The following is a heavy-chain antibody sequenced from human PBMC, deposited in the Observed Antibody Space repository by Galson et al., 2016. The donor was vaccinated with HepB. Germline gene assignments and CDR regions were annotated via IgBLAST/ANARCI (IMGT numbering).Heavy chain of an antibody. J-gene: IGHJ6*02. CDR3: ARDRYRPTSCLSDYYYYGMDV. D-gene: IGHD2-2*01. V-gene: IGHV3-7*03. CDR1: GFKLSNYW. CDR2: IKQDGSEKYYGSEK. Sequence: LRLSCAASGFKLSNYWMSWVRQAPGKGPEWVANIKQDGSEKYYGSEKFYVASVKGRFTISRDNAENSLYLQMNSLRAEDTAVYYCARDRYRPTSCLSDYYYYGMDVWGQGTTVTVSS.